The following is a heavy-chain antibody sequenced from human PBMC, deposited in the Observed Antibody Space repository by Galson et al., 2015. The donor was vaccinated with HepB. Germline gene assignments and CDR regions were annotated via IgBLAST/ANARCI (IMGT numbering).Heavy chain of an antibody. CDR1: GFTFSIYS. CDR2: ISSDGGNK. D-gene: IGHD2-2*01. Sequence: SLRLSCAASGFTFSIYSMHWVRQAPGKGLEWVSAISSDGGNKYYADSVEGRFSISRDISKNTLFLQMDSLRAEDTALYYCAKSRTDQYLTFDFDCWGQGALVTVSS. V-gene: IGHV3-30-3*01. J-gene: IGHJ4*02. CDR3: AKSRTDQYLTFDFDC.